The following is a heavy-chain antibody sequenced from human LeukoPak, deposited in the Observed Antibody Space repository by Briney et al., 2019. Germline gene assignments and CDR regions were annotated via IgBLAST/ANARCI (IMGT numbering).Heavy chain of an antibody. J-gene: IGHJ5*02. Sequence: RSSETLSLTCAVYGGSFSGYYWSWIRQPPGKGLEWIGEINHSGSTNYNPSLKSRVTISVDTSKNQFSLKLSSVTAADTAVYYCARAAYCSSTSCYLTWFAPWGQGTLVTVSS. CDR1: GGSFSGYY. CDR2: INHSGST. D-gene: IGHD2-2*01. V-gene: IGHV4-34*01. CDR3: ARAAYCSSTSCYLTWFAP.